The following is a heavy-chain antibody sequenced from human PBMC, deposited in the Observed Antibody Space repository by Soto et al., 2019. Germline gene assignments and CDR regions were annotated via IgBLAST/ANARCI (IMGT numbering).Heavy chain of an antibody. CDR3: ARVGGVAARTFDY. CDR1: GGSISPFY. Sequence: SETPSLTCTISGGSISPFYWSWVRQPPGKGLEWIGYLYYSGNTNYNPSLRSRVTISVDASKNQVSLRLTSVTAADAAVYYCARVGGVAARTFDYWGQGTVVTVSS. V-gene: IGHV4-59*01. D-gene: IGHD2-15*01. CDR2: LYYSGNT. J-gene: IGHJ4*02.